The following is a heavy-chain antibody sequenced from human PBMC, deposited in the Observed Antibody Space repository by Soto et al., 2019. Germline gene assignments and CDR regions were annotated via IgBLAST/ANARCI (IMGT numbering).Heavy chain of an antibody. CDR1: GGSISSSSYY. CDR2: IYYSGST. V-gene: IGHV4-39*01. J-gene: IGHJ4*02. Sequence: SETLSLTCTVSGGSISSSSYYWVWIRQPPGKGLEWIGSIYYSGSTYYNPSLKSRVTISVDTSKNQFSLKLSSVTAADTAVYYCARFLRSYDSRGYYEILREYYFHYWGQGTMVTVSS. D-gene: IGHD3-22*01. CDR3: ARFLRSYDSRGYYEILREYYFHY.